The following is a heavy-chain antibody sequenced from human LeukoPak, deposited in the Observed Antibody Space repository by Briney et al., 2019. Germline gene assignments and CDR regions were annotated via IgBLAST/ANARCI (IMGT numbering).Heavy chain of an antibody. CDR1: GGSISGYY. J-gene: IGHJ5*02. CDR2: IYYSGST. D-gene: IGHD2-2*01. CDR3: ARVGWIQVLGYCSSTSCYAYWFDP. Sequence: LSLTCAVYGGSISGYYWSWIRQHPGKGLEWIGYIYYSGSTYYNPSLKSRVTISVDTSKNQFSLKLSSVTAADTAVYYCARVGWIQVLGYCSSTSCYAYWFDPWGQGTLVTVSS. V-gene: IGHV4-31*11.